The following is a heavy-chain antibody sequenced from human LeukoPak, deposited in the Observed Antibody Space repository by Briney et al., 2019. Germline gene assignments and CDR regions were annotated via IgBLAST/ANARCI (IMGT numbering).Heavy chain of an antibody. Sequence: GGSLRLSCAASGFTFSSYSMNWVRQAPGKGLEWVSYISSSSSTIYYADSVKGRFTISRDNAKNSLYLQMNSLRAEDTAVYYCASSSLTYYYDSSGYRTDYWGQGTLVTVSS. CDR2: ISSSSSTI. D-gene: IGHD3-22*01. CDR3: ASSSLTYYYDSSGYRTDY. V-gene: IGHV3-48*01. CDR1: GFTFSSYS. J-gene: IGHJ4*02.